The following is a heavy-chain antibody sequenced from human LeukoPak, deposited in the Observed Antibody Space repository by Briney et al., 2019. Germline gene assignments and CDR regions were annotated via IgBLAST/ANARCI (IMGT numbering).Heavy chain of an antibody. CDR3: ARLMGEYSSGWSASFDY. CDR2: IYYSGST. Sequence: ESSETLSLTCTLSGGSISSYCWSWIRQPPGKGLEWIGYIYYSGSTNYNPSLKSRVTISVDTSKNQFSLKLSSVTAADTAVYYCARLMGEYSSGWSASFDYWGQGTLVTVSS. J-gene: IGHJ4*01. D-gene: IGHD6-19*01. V-gene: IGHV4-59*08. CDR1: GGSISSYC.